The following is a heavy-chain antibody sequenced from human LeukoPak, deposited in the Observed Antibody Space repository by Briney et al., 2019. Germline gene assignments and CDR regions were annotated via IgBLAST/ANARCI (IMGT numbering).Heavy chain of an antibody. CDR2: IYYSGST. Sequence: NPSETLSLTCIVSGGSFTASSYYWGWVRQPPGKGLEWIGSIYYSGSTFYNPSLKSRVTISVDTSKNQFSLKLNSVTAADTAVYYCTPYQWSGESFYGMDVWGQGTTVTVS. CDR1: GGSFTASSYY. D-gene: IGHD3-10*01. J-gene: IGHJ6*02. CDR3: TPYQWSGESFYGMDV. V-gene: IGHV4-39*07.